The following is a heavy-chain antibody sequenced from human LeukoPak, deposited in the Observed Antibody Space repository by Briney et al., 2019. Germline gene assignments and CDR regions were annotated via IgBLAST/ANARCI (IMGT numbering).Heavy chain of an antibody. CDR3: ARGSYGSGT. CDR2: VYTSGSA. CDR1: GGSVRSGNYY. D-gene: IGHD3-10*01. J-gene: IGHJ4*02. V-gene: IGHV4-61*02. Sequence: SETLSHTCTVSGGSVRSGNYYWSWIRQPAGKGLEWIGRVYTSGSADYNPSLKSRVTISLDTSKNQFSLTLTSVTAADTAVYYCARGSYGSGTWGQGTLVTDSS.